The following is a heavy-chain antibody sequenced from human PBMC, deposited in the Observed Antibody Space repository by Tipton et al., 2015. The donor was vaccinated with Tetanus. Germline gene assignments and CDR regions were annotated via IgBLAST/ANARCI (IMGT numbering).Heavy chain of an antibody. Sequence: LRLSCSVSNGSLTVGGYYWSWIRQHPGKGPEWLGYIFYIGTTYYNPSLQSRISISADTSKNQFSLRLTSVTAADTAVYYCARVLPVNRAGWGQGTLVTVSS. D-gene: IGHD4-17*01. CDR2: IFYIGTT. CDR1: NGSLTVGGYY. CDR3: ARVLPVNRAG. V-gene: IGHV4-31*02. J-gene: IGHJ4*02.